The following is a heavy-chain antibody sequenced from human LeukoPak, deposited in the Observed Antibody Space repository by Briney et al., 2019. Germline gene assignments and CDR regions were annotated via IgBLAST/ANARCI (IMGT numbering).Heavy chain of an antibody. J-gene: IGHJ3*02. CDR3: ARDRRRLRGMNGDGDAFDI. CDR2: IYSDGSI. V-gene: IGHV3-53*01. Sequence: PGGSLRLSGAASGFSVRSNYISWVRQAPGKGLEWVSMIYSDGSIFHADSVKGRFTMSRDNSRNTLDLQMNSLRVEDTAVYFCARDRRRLRGMNGDGDAFDIWGQGTMVTVSS. D-gene: IGHD1-1*01. CDR1: GFSVRSNY.